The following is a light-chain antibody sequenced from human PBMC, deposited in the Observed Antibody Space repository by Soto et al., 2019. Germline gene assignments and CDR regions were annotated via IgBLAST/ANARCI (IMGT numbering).Light chain of an antibody. CDR3: QQRTDWPMT. J-gene: IGKJ5*01. V-gene: IGKV3-11*01. Sequence: IVLTQSPATLSLSPGEGATLSCRASQSVSNYLAWYQQRPGQAPRLLIYGASNRATGIAARFSGRGSGTDFTLTIRNLEAEDFADYYCQQRTDWPMTFGQGTRLEIK. CDR2: GAS. CDR1: QSVSNY.